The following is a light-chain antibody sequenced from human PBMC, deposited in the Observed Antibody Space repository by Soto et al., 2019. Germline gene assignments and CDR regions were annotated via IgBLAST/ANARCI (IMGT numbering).Light chain of an antibody. J-gene: IGKJ4*01. CDR3: QQYYSIPLT. V-gene: IGKV4-1*01. CDR1: QSVLYSSNNMNY. Sequence: DFVMTQSPDSLAVSLGETATINCKSSQSVLYSSNNMNYLSWYQQKPGQPPKLLIYWASTRKSGVPERISGSGSGTDFTLTISSLQAEDVAVYYCQQYYSIPLTYGGGTKVEIK. CDR2: WAS.